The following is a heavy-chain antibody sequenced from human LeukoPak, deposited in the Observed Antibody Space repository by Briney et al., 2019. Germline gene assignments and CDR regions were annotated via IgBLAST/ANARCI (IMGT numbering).Heavy chain of an antibody. D-gene: IGHD4-17*01. J-gene: IGHJ4*02. CDR3: ASLTTVTVDY. Sequence: GASVKVSCKASGGTFSSYAISWVRQAPGRGLEWMGRIIPILGIANYAQKFQGRVTITADKSTSTAYMELSSLRSEDTAVYYCASLTTVTVDYWGQGTLVTVSS. CDR1: GGTFSSYA. V-gene: IGHV1-69*04. CDR2: IIPILGIA.